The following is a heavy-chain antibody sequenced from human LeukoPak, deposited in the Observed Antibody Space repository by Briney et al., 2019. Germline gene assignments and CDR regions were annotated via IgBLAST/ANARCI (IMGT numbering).Heavy chain of an antibody. V-gene: IGHV4-39*01. Sequence: PSETLSLTCTVSGGSISSNNYYWGWIRQHPGKGLEWIGSLYYSGSAYYNPSLKSRVTISVDASKNQFSLKLSSVTAADTGVYYCARTYDYIWGSFRSHSFDSWGQGTLVTVSS. D-gene: IGHD3-16*02. J-gene: IGHJ4*02. CDR2: LYYSGSA. CDR3: ARTYDYIWGSFRSHSFDS. CDR1: GGSISSNNYY.